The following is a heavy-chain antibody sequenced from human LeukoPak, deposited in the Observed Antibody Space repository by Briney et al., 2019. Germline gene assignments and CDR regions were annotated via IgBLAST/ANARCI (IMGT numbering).Heavy chain of an antibody. CDR1: GFTLSSYA. CDR3: AKQGFGC. Sequence: GGSLRLSCTASGFTLSSYAMSWVRQASEEGLEWVSTISGSADNTNYAEAVKGRFTISRDNSKNTMYLQMNSLRAEDTAVYYCAKQGFGCWGQGTLVTVSS. J-gene: IGHJ4*02. V-gene: IGHV3-23*01. CDR2: ISGSADNT.